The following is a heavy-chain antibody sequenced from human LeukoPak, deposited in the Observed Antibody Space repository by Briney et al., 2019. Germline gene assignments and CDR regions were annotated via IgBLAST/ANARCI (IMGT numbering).Heavy chain of an antibody. Sequence: SETLSLTCAVSGGSISSYYWSWIRQPPGKGLEWIGYIYYSGSTNYNPSLKSRVTISVDTSKNQFSLKLSSVTAADTAVYYCARHDYGDWFDPWGQGTLVTVSS. CDR3: ARHDYGDWFDP. J-gene: IGHJ5*02. V-gene: IGHV4-59*01. CDR2: IYYSGST. CDR1: GGSISSYY. D-gene: IGHD4-17*01.